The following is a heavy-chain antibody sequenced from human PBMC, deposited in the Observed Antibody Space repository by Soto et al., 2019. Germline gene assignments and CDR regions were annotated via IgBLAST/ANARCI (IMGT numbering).Heavy chain of an antibody. CDR2: IGGSGTPI. V-gene: IGHV3-23*01. J-gene: IGHJ4*02. CDR3: AKDQSWYGGAGASVDC. D-gene: IGHD2-21*01. CDR1: GFTYSGYG. Sequence: EVQLWESGGGLVQPGGSLRLSCAASGFTYSGYGMDWVRQAPGTGLEWVSAIGGSGTPIYYADSVKGRFTISRDKSNNALYLQMNSLRDEDTASYCCAKDQSWYGGAGASVDCWGQGTLVIVSS.